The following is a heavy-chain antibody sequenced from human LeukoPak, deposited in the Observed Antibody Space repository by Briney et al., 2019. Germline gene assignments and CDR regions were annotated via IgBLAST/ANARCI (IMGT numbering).Heavy chain of an antibody. J-gene: IGHJ4*02. CDR1: GYTFTSYY. V-gene: IGHV1-46*01. D-gene: IGHD6-19*01. CDR2: INPSGGST. CDR3: ASGQWLDYFDY. Sequence: ASVKVSCKASGYTFTSYYMHWVRQAPGQGLEWMGIINPSGGSTSYAQKFQGRVTMTRDTSTSTVYKELSSLRSEDTAVYYCASGQWLDYFDYWGQGTLVTVSS.